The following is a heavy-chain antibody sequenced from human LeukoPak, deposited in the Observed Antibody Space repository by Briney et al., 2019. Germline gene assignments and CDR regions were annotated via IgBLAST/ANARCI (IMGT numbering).Heavy chain of an antibody. J-gene: IGHJ4*02. Sequence: EASVKVSCRASGYTFTSNYIHWVRQAPGRGREWVGLIYPRDGSTSYAQKFQGRVTVTRDTSTSTVHMELTGLTSEDTAVYYSARNQEGFDYWGQGTLVTVSS. V-gene: IGHV1-46*01. CDR2: IYPRDGST. CDR1: GYTFTSNY. CDR3: ARNQEGFDY.